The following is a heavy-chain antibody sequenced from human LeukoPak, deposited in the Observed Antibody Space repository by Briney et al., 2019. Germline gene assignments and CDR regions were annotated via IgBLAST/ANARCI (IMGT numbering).Heavy chain of an antibody. CDR3: ARGGIQVSGIDEFDY. V-gene: IGHV3-13*01. D-gene: IGHD6-19*01. Sequence: GGSLRLSCAASGFTFIDYDMHWVRQDIGKGLEWVSAIGIRGDTHYSGSVKGRFTISRENAESSSYLKMNNLRAEETAVYYCARGGIQVSGIDEFDYWGQGTLVTVSS. CDR2: IGIRGDT. CDR1: GFTFIDYD. J-gene: IGHJ4*02.